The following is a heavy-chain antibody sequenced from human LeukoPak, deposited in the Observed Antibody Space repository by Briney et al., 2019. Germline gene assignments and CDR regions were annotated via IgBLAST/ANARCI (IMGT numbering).Heavy chain of an antibody. D-gene: IGHD6-13*01. V-gene: IGHV6-1*01. Sequence: SQTLSLTCAISGDSVSSDSATWNRIRQSPSRGLEWQGRTYYRSKWSNDYAVSVRSRITINPDTSKNLFSLHLNSVTPEDTAIYFCARDGPLAPAGGLFDYWGQGILVTVSS. CDR3: ARDGPLAPAGGLFDY. CDR2: TYYRSKWSN. CDR1: GDSVSSDSAT. J-gene: IGHJ4*02.